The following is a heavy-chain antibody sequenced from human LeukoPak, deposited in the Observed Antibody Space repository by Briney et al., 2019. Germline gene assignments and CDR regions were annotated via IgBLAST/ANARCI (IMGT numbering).Heavy chain of an antibody. CDR3: ARDDYGDYVPFDY. D-gene: IGHD4-17*01. J-gene: IGHJ4*02. CDR2: IRFDGSNK. V-gene: IGHV3-30*02. CDR1: RFTFSSFD. Sequence: GGSLRLSCAASRFTFSSFDMHWVRQAPGKGLEWVTFIRFDGSNKYYADSVKGRFTISRDNSKNTLYLQMSSLRPEDTAVYYCARDDYGDYVPFDYWGQGTLVTVSS.